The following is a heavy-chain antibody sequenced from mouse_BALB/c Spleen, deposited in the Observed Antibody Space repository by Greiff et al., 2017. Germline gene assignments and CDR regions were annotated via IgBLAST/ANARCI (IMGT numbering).Heavy chain of an antibody. J-gene: IGHJ3*01. Sequence: VQLQQSGPELVKPGASVKIPCKASGYTFTDYNMDWVKQSHGKSLEWIGDINPNNGGTIYNQKFKGKATLTVDKSSSTAYMELRSLTSEDTAVYYCARSGQLGLPAWFAYWGQGTLVTVSA. CDR3: ARSGQLGLPAWFAY. V-gene: IGHV1-18*01. CDR1: GYTFTDYN. D-gene: IGHD3-3*01. CDR2: INPNNGGT.